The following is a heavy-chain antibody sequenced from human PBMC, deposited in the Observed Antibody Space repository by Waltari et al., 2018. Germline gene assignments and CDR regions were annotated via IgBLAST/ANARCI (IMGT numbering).Heavy chain of an antibody. Sequence: QLQLQESGPGLVTPSETLSLTCTVSGVPISRSSDSWGWIRQPPGKGLEWIANIYYTGNTYYNASLKSRVTISVDTSKNQFSLKMRSVTAADTAVYYCARLARYGDSGLDYWGQGTLVSVSS. CDR3: ARLARYGDSGLDY. J-gene: IGHJ4*02. V-gene: IGHV4-39*01. CDR1: GVPISRSSDS. D-gene: IGHD4-17*01. CDR2: IYYTGNT.